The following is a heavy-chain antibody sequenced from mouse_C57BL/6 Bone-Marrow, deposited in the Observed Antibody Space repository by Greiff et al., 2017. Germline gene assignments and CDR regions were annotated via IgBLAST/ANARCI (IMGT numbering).Heavy chain of an antibody. J-gene: IGHJ4*01. CDR3: ARGLRAMDY. V-gene: IGHV1-69*01. CDR2: IDPSDSYT. Sequence: VQLQQPGAELVMPGASVKLSCKASGYTFTSYWMHWVKQRPGQGLEWIGEIDPSDSYTNYNQKFKGKSTLTVDKSSSTAYMQLRSLTSEDAAVYYCARGLRAMDYWGEGTSVTVSS. D-gene: IGHD2-2*01. CDR1: GYTFTSYW.